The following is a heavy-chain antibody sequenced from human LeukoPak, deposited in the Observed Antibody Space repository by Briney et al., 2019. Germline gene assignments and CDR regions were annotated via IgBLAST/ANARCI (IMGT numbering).Heavy chain of an antibody. CDR2: IRTKLNTYAT. Sequence: GGSLRLSCAASGFTFSSYWMSWVRQAPGKGLEWVGLIRTKLNTYATAYAASVTGRFTISRDDAKNTSHLQMSSLKTEDTALYFCTTSYGDNSWNDWFGPWGQGTLVTVSS. D-gene: IGHD5-24*01. V-gene: IGHV3-73*01. CDR3: TTSYGDNSWNDWFGP. J-gene: IGHJ5*02. CDR1: GFTFSSYW.